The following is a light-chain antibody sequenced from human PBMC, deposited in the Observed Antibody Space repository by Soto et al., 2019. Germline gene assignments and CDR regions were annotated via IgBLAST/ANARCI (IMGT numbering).Light chain of an antibody. J-gene: IGKJ5*01. CDR2: GAS. Sequence: EVVLTQSPGTLSLSPGDRATLSCGASQSVTSKLAWYQQKPGQAPRLLISGASNRATGIPDRFSGSGSGTDFTLTISRLVPDDFALYFCQQYGGSPITFGLGTRLEI. CDR3: QQYGGSPIT. V-gene: IGKV3-20*01. CDR1: QSVTSK.